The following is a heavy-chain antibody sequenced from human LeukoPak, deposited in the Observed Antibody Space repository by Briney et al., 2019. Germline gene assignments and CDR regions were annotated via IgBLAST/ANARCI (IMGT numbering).Heavy chain of an antibody. CDR3: ARDFHDIRDIAVPGTPFDY. J-gene: IGHJ4*02. D-gene: IGHD6-19*01. V-gene: IGHV1-46*01. Sequence: ASVKVSCKASGYTFTRYYMHWVRQAPGQGLEWMGIINPSGGSTSYAQKFQGRVTMTTDTSTRTAYMELRSLRSDDTAVYYCARDFHDIRDIAVPGTPFDYWGQGTLVTVSS. CDR2: INPSGGST. CDR1: GYTFTRYY.